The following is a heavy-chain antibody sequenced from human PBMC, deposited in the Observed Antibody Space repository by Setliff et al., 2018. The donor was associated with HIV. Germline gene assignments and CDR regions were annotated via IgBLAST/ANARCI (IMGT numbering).Heavy chain of an antibody. J-gene: IGHJ5*02. CDR1: GYTFDAKY. V-gene: IGHV1-2*02. CDR3: ATAGGRSWFDP. D-gene: IGHD3-16*01. CDR2: IDPNSGGT. Sequence: GASVKVSCKTSGYTFDAKYIHWARQAPGQGLEWMGWIDPNSGGTNYARKFQGRVTMTRDTSISTAYMELNSLRSDDTAVDYCATAGGRSWFDPWGRGTLVTVSS.